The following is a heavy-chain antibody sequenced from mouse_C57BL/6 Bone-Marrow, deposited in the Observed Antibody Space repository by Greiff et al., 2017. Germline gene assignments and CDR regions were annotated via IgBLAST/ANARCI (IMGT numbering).Heavy chain of an antibody. CDR1: GYTFTSYW. J-gene: IGHJ4*01. CDR2: IYPGSGST. CDR3: ARVRSDYGSTLFYAMDY. V-gene: IGHV1-55*01. Sequence: VQLQQPGAELVKPGASVKMSCKASGYTFTSYWITWVKQRPGQGLEWIGDIYPGSGSTNYNEKFKSKATLTVDTSSSTAYMQLSSLTSEDSAVYYCARVRSDYGSTLFYAMDYWGQGTSVTVSS. D-gene: IGHD1-1*01.